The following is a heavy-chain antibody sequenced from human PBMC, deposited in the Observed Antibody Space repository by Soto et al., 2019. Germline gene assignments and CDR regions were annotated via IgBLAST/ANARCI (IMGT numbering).Heavy chain of an antibody. J-gene: IGHJ3*01. CDR1: GLTVSGKTY. V-gene: IGHV3-53*01. CDR2: LYDVDGT. CDR3: ASWHLQEHAYDV. D-gene: IGHD4-4*01. Sequence: VQLVESGGGLIQPGGSLRLSCAAFGLTVSGKTYMAWVRQAPGKGLGWVSGLYDVDGTYYADSVKGRFTTSGDSSKTMVYLHMDSLRPDDTAVYYCASWHLQEHAYDVWGQGTTVTVSS.